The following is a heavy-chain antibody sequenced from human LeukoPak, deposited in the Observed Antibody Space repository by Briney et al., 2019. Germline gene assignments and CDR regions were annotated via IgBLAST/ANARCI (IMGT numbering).Heavy chain of an antibody. Sequence: GGSLRLSCAASGFTFTSYWMHWVCQAPGKGLVWVSRVNSDGSSTTYADSVKGRFTISRDNAKNTLYLQMNSLRAEDTAVYYCERGRYYGMDVWGQGTTVTVSS. CDR3: ERGRYYGMDV. CDR1: GFTFTSYW. CDR2: VNSDGSST. V-gene: IGHV3-74*01. J-gene: IGHJ6*02.